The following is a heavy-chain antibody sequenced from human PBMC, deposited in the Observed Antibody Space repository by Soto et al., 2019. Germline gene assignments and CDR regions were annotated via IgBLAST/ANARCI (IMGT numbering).Heavy chain of an antibody. CDR3: GGSSGSYYFDY. CDR2: ISYDGSNK. V-gene: IGHV3-30-3*01. CDR1: GFTFSSYA. J-gene: IGHJ4*02. D-gene: IGHD3-22*01. Sequence: VQLLESGGGLVQPGGSLRLSCAASGFTFSSYAMHWVRQAPGKGLEWVAVISYDGSNKYYADSVKGRFTISRDNSKNTLYLQMNSLRAEDTAVYYCGGSSGSYYFDYWGQGTLVTVSS.